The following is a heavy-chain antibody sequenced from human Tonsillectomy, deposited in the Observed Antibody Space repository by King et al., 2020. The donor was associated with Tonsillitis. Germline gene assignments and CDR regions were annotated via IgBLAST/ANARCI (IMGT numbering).Heavy chain of an antibody. J-gene: IGHJ5*02. D-gene: IGHD2-2*01. CDR1: GYTFTSYG. CDR2: ISAYNGNT. CDR3: ARVRASILDPAVGNWFDP. V-gene: IGHV1-18*01. Sequence: QLVQSGAEVKKPGASVKVSCKASGYTFTSYGISWVRQAPGQGLEWMGWISAYNGNTNYAQKLQGRVTMTTDTSTSTAYMELRSLRSDDTAVYYCARVRASILDPAVGNWFDPWGQGTLVTVSS.